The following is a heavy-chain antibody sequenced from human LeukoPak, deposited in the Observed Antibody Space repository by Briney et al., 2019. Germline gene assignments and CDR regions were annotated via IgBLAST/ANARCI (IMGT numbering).Heavy chain of an antibody. J-gene: IGHJ4*02. Sequence: TGGSLRLPCAASGYTFDDYAMHWVRHVPGKGLEWVAGISWNSGDIGYADSVKGRFTISRDSAKNSLYLQMNSLRAEDTALYYCAKDSGGGSGYYFYYFDYWGQGTLVTVSS. V-gene: IGHV3-9*01. CDR2: ISWNSGDI. CDR1: GYTFDDYA. CDR3: AKDSGGGSGYYFYYFDY. D-gene: IGHD3-22*01.